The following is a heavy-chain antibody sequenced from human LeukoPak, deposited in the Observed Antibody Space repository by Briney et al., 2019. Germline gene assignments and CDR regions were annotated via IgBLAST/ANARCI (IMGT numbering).Heavy chain of an antibody. V-gene: IGHV3-72*01. CDR3: ARVAAAGSYYFDY. Sequence: GGSLRLSCVASGFTFSSYEMNWVRQAPGKGLEWVGRTRNKANSYTTEYAASVKGRFTISRDDSKNSLYLQMNSLKTEDTAVYYCARVAAAGSYYFDYWGQGTLVTVSS. D-gene: IGHD6-13*01. CDR1: GFTFSSYE. J-gene: IGHJ4*02. CDR2: TRNKANSYTT.